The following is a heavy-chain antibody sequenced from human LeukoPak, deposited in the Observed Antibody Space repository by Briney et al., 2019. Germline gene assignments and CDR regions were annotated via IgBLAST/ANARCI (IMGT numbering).Heavy chain of an antibody. Sequence: GGSLRLSCAASAFTFSGYSMNWVRQAPGKGLEWISYIDTSSSTMYYADSVMGRFTISRDNAKESLYLQMNSLRDEDTAVYYYARELGADNMDYDFWSGYSHNGMDVWGQGTTVTVSS. V-gene: IGHV3-48*02. CDR3: ARELGADNMDYDFWSGYSHNGMDV. CDR2: IDTSSSTM. CDR1: AFTFSGYS. J-gene: IGHJ6*02. D-gene: IGHD3-3*01.